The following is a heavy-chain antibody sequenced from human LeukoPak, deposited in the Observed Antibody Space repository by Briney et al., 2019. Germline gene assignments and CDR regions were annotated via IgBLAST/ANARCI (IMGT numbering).Heavy chain of an antibody. CDR2: IIPIFGTA. V-gene: IGHV1-69*13. J-gene: IGHJ4*02. Sequence: ASVKVSCKTSGGTFSIYAISWVRQAPGQGLEWMGGIIPIFGTANYAQKFQGRVTITADESTSTAYMELSSLRSEDTAVYYCAKGGKYYYDSSGYYLDYWGQGTLVTVSS. D-gene: IGHD3-22*01. CDR3: AKGGKYYYDSSGYYLDY. CDR1: GGTFSIYA.